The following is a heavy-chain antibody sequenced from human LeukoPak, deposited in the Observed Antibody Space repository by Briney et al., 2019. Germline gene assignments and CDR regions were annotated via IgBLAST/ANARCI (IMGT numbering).Heavy chain of an antibody. Sequence: SVKVSCKASGGTFSSYAISWVRQAPGQGLEWMGGIIPIFGTANYAQKFQGRVTMTRNTSISTAYMELSSLRSEDTAVYYCARDVAAAQDYWGQGTLVTVSS. CDR1: GGTFSSYA. J-gene: IGHJ4*02. V-gene: IGHV1-69*05. CDR3: ARDVAAAQDY. D-gene: IGHD6-13*01. CDR2: IIPIFGTA.